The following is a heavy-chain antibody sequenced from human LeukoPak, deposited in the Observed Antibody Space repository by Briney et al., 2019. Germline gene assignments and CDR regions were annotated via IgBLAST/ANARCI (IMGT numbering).Heavy chain of an antibody. Sequence: ASVKVSCKTSGYTLNAYYMHWVRQAPGQGLEWMGWINPNSGGSNYAQKFQGRVTMTSDTSTNTAYMELSRLISDDTAVYYCAGDGYNSRRFFDYWGQGTLVTVSS. D-gene: IGHD5-24*01. V-gene: IGHV1-2*02. CDR1: GYTLNAYY. J-gene: IGHJ4*02. CDR2: INPNSGGS. CDR3: AGDGYNSRRFFDY.